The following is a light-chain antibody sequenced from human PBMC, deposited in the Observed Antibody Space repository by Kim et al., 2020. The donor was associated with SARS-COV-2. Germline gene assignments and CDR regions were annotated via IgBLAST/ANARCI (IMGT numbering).Light chain of an antibody. Sequence: ENVLTQSPGTLSLSPGERATLSCRASQSISSTYLAWYQQRPGQAPRLLIYGASSRAAGVPDRFSGSGSGTDFTLTISRLEPEDFAVYYCQHYDSSPLSFGGGTKVDIK. CDR3: QHYDSSPLS. CDR1: QSISSTY. J-gene: IGKJ4*01. CDR2: GAS. V-gene: IGKV3-20*01.